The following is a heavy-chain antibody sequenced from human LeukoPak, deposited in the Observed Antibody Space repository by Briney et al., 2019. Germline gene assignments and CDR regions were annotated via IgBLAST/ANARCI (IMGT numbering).Heavy chain of an antibody. V-gene: IGHV5-51*01. J-gene: IGHJ3*02. Sequence: GESLKISCKGSGYSFTNYWIDWVRQMPGKGLEWMGIICPNDSDTRYSPSFQGQVTISADKSINTAYLQWSSLKASDTAMYYCARRGDYGDSFGAFDIWGQGTMVTVSS. CDR1: GYSFTNYW. D-gene: IGHD4-17*01. CDR3: ARRGDYGDSFGAFDI. CDR2: ICPNDSDT.